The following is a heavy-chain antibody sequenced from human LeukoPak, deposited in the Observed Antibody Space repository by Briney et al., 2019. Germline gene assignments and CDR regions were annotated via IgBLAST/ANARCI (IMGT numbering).Heavy chain of an antibody. J-gene: IGHJ2*01. V-gene: IGHV3-23*01. CDR1: GFTFSSYA. Sequence: GGSLRLSCAASGFTFSSYAMSWVRQAPGKGLEWVSGMSDNGDSTYYADSVKGRFTISRDNFKRTLYLQMNSLRAEDTALYYCAKVASDSAWYIDLWGRGTLVSVSS. CDR3: AKVASDSAWYIDL. CDR2: MSDNGDST. D-gene: IGHD3-10*01.